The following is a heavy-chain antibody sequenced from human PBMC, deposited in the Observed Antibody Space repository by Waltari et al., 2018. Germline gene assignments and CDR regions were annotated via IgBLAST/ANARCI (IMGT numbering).Heavy chain of an antibody. J-gene: IGHJ2*01. CDR3: ARGPRVAAAALPQGWYFDL. CDR2: INHSGST. CDR1: GGSFSGYY. Sequence: QVQLQQWGAGLLKPSETLSLTCAVYGGSFSGYYWSWIRRPPGKGLEWIGEINHSGSTNYNPSLKSRVTISVDTSKNQFSLKLSSVTAADTAVYYCARGPRVAAAALPQGWYFDLWGRGTLVTVSS. D-gene: IGHD6-13*01. V-gene: IGHV4-34*01.